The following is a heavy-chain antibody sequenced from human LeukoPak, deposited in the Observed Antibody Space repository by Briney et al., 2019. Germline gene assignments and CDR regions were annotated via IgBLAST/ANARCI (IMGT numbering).Heavy chain of an antibody. CDR2: ISAYNGNA. CDR3: ARRLSGWYEDAFDI. V-gene: IGHV1-18*04. Sequence: ASVKVSCKASGYTFTSYGISWVRQAPGQGLEWMGWISAYNGNANYAQKLQGRVTMTTDTSTSTAYMELRSLRSDDTAAYYCARRLSGWYEDAFDIWGQGTMVTVSS. CDR1: GYTFTSYG. J-gene: IGHJ3*02. D-gene: IGHD6-19*01.